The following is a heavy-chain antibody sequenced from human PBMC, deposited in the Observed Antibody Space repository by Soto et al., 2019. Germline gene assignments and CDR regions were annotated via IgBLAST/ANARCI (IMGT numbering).Heavy chain of an antibody. CDR1: GFTFSSYW. V-gene: IGHV3-7*01. Sequence: GRSLRLSCAASGFTFSSYWMSWVRQAPGKGLEWVANIKQDGSEKYYVDSVKGRFTISRDNAKNSLYLQMNSLRAEDTAVYYCARGFGGQPDYYYYYYMDVWGKGTTVTVSS. J-gene: IGHJ6*03. CDR3: ARGFGGQPDYYYYYYMDV. CDR2: IKQDGSEK. D-gene: IGHD2-15*01.